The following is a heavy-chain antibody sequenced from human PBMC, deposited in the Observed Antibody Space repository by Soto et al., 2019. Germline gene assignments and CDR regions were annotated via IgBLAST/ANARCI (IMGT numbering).Heavy chain of an antibody. J-gene: IGHJ6*02. CDR2: IYYSGTT. V-gene: IGHV4-39*02. D-gene: IGHD4-17*01. CDR1: GVSISSGTYY. CDR3: ARGTYGDYSPYYYGMDV. Sequence: SETLSLTCAVSGVSISSGTYYWGWIRQPPGKGLDWIGSIYYSGTTYYSPSLKSRVAISVDTSKKYFSLRLRSVTAADTAVYYCARGTYGDYSPYYYGMDVWGQGTTVTV.